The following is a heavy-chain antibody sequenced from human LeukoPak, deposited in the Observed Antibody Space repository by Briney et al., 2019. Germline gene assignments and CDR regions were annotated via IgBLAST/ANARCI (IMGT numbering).Heavy chain of an antibody. CDR1: GGSISSSSYY. D-gene: IGHD2-15*01. V-gene: IGHV4-39*07. J-gene: IGHJ4*02. CDR3: ARDNAVVVAANGGY. Sequence: SETLSLTCTVSGGSISSSSYYWGWIRQPPGKGLEWIGSIYYSGSTYYNPSLKSRVTISVDTSKNQFSLKLSSVTAADTAVYYCARDNAVVVAANGGYWGQGTLVTVSS. CDR2: IYYSGST.